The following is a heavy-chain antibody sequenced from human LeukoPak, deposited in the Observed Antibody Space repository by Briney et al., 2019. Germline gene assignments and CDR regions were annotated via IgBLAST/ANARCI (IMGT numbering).Heavy chain of an antibody. J-gene: IGHJ4*02. CDR2: IYYSGST. Sequence: PSETLSLTCTVSGGCISSYYWSWIRQPPGKGQEWIGYIYYSGSTNYNPSLKSRVTISVDTSKNQFSLKLSSVTAADTAVYYCARHGRGLDYWGQGTLVTVSS. CDR3: ARHGRGLDY. CDR1: GGCISSYY. V-gene: IGHV4-59*08.